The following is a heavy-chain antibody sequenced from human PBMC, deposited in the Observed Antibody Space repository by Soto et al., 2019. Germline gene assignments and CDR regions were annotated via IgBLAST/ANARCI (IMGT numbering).Heavy chain of an antibody. Sequence: ASLKVSCKASGYTFTSYGISWVRQAPGQGLEWMGWISAYNGNTNYAQKLQGRVTMTTDTSTSTAYMELRSLRSDDTAVYYCATTPGIAVAGTVHYWGQGTLVTVSS. J-gene: IGHJ4*02. V-gene: IGHV1-18*01. CDR3: ATTPGIAVAGTVHY. CDR1: GYTFTSYG. D-gene: IGHD6-19*01. CDR2: ISAYNGNT.